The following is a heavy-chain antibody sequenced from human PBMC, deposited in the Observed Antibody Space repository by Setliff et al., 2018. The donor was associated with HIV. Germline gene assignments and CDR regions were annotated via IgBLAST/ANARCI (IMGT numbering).Heavy chain of an antibody. CDR1: FLHQQSLL. CDR2: IYHTGSP. D-gene: IGHD3-22*01. Sequence: PSETLVPHLRCLWFLHQQSLLLGWIRQSPGKGLEWIGNIYHTGSPYYNPSLNDRATISLDTSKNQFSLKPNSVTAADTAVYYCARDVLDLVISVYGFWGQGIPVTVSS. CDR3: ARDVLDLVISVYGF. V-gene: IGHV4-38-2*02. J-gene: IGHJ4*02.